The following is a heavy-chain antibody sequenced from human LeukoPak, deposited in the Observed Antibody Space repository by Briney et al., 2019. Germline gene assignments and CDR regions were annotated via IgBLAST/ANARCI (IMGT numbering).Heavy chain of an antibody. Sequence: GESLKISCQGSGYTFTNYWIGWVRQMPGKGLEWMGIIHPGDSDTRYNPSFQGQVTISADKSISTAYLQWSSLKASDTAMYYCARQDGSATYYFDYWGQGTLVTVSS. CDR1: GYTFTNYW. D-gene: IGHD3-10*01. J-gene: IGHJ4*02. CDR2: IHPGDSDT. CDR3: ARQDGSATYYFDY. V-gene: IGHV5-51*01.